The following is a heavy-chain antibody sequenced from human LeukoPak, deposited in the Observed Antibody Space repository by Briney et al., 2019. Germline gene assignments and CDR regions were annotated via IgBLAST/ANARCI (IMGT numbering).Heavy chain of an antibody. CDR3: ARGAETATLPDY. CDR1: GFTFSSYS. J-gene: IGHJ4*02. V-gene: IGHV3-48*02. D-gene: IGHD5-24*01. CDR2: ISSSSNII. Sequence: GGSLRLSCAASGFTFSSYSMNWVRQAPGKGLEWVSYISSSSNIIYYADSVKGRFTISRDNAKNSLYLQMNSLRDEDTAVYYCARGAETATLPDYWGQGALVTVS.